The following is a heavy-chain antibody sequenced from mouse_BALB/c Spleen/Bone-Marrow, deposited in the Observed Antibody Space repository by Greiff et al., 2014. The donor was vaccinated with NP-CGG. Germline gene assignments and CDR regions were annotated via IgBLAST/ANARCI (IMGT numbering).Heavy chain of an antibody. CDR2: ISSGSSTI. CDR1: GFTFSSFG. Sequence: DVMLVESGGGLVQPGGSRKLSCAASGFTFSSFGMHWVRQAPEKGLEWVAYISSGSSTIYYADTVKGRFTISRDNPKNTLFLQMTSLRSEDTATYYCARRGSNHWYFDVWGAGTTVTVSS. J-gene: IGHJ1*01. CDR3: ARRGSNHWYFDV. V-gene: IGHV5-17*02. D-gene: IGHD1-1*01.